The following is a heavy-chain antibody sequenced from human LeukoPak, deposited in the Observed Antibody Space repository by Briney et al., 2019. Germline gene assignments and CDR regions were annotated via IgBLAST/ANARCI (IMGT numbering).Heavy chain of an antibody. CDR1: GFTFSSYG. V-gene: IGHV3-7*01. CDR3: ASRRDLSGY. D-gene: IGHD2-21*02. Sequence: GGSLRLSCAASGFTFSSYGMDWVRQAPGKGLEWVANIKEDASEKYYVDSVKGRFTISRDNAKNSVYLQMNSLRAEDTAVYYCASRRDLSGYWGQGTLVTVSS. J-gene: IGHJ4*02. CDR2: IKEDASEK.